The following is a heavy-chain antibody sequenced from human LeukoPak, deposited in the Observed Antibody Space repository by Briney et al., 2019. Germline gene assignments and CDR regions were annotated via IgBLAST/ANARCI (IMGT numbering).Heavy chain of an antibody. Sequence: GGSLRLSCSASGFAFSGFAMGWVRQAPGRGLEWVSSISGSGGNTYYADSVEGRFTISRDNSKNTLYLQMNSLRAEDTALYYCARGRGGDYVPSRFDYWGQGTLVTVSS. CDR2: ISGSGGNT. D-gene: IGHD4-17*01. J-gene: IGHJ4*02. CDR1: GFAFSGFA. V-gene: IGHV3-23*01. CDR3: ARGRGGDYVPSRFDY.